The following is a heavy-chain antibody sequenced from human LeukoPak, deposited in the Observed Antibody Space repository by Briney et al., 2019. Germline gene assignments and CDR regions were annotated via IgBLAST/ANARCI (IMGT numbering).Heavy chain of an antibody. CDR1: GYSLTSYA. V-gene: IGHV7-4-1*01. CDR2: INTDTGNT. D-gene: IGHD3-10*01. CDR3: ARGRGASCGSGSHGTTSSYYMDV. Sequence: ASVKVSCKASGYSLTSYAMHWVRQAPGQGFEWMGWINTDTGNTTYAQNFTGRFVLSLDTSVSTAHPQIGSLKAEDTAVYFCARGRGASCGSGSHGTTSSYYMDVWGKGTTVTVSS. J-gene: IGHJ6*03.